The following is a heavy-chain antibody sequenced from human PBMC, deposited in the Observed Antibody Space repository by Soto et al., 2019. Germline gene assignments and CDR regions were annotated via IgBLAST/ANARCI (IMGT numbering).Heavy chain of an antibody. D-gene: IGHD2-21*02. V-gene: IGHV4-39*01. J-gene: IGHJ4*02. CDR3: ARQRTSVVTQAYFDV. CDR1: GDSISSRSYY. Sequence: SETLSLTCTVTGDSISSRSYYWGWIRQPPGKGLEWIGSIYYSGSTYNNPSLRSRVSMSIDTSKDQFSLKLKSVTAADTALYFCARQRTSVVTQAYFDVWGPGXLVTVYS. CDR2: IYYSGST.